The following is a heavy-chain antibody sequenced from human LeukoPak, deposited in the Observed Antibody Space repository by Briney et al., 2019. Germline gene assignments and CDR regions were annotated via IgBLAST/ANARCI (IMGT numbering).Heavy chain of an antibody. D-gene: IGHD6-13*01. CDR1: GYTFTRYY. CDR3: ARLSYSSSWYSDAFDI. V-gene: IGHV1-46*01. J-gene: IGHJ3*02. Sequence: GASVKVSCKASGYTFTRYYMHWVRQAPGQGLEWMGIINPSGGRTSHAQKFQGRVTMTRDTSTSTVYMELSSLRSDDTAVYYCARLSYSSSWYSDAFDIWGQGTMVTVSS. CDR2: INPSGGRT.